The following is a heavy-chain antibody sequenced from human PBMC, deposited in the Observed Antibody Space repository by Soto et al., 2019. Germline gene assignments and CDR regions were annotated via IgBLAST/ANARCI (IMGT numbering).Heavy chain of an antibody. D-gene: IGHD6-13*01. Sequence: GGSLRLSCASSGFTFSTAWINLVRQAPGKGLEWVSVIYSGGSTYYADSVKGRFTISRHNSKNTLYLQMNSLRAEDTAVYYCASIIAAAGTSPDYWGQGTLVTVSS. CDR3: ASIIAAAGTSPDY. V-gene: IGHV3-53*04. CDR1: GFTFSTAW. CDR2: IYSGGST. J-gene: IGHJ4*02.